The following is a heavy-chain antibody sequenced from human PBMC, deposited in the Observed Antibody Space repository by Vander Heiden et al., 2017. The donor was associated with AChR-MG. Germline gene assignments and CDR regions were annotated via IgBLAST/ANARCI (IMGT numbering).Heavy chain of an antibody. CDR1: GFTFSGSA. Sequence: EVQLVESGGGLVQPGGSLKLSCAASGFTFSGSAMHWVRQASGKGLEWVGRIRSKANSYATAYAASVKGRFTISRDDSKNTAYLQMNSLKTEDTAVYYCTRRRYGLDYWGQGTLVTVSS. V-gene: IGHV3-73*02. D-gene: IGHD5-18*01. CDR2: IRSKANSYAT. CDR3: TRRRYGLDY. J-gene: IGHJ4*02.